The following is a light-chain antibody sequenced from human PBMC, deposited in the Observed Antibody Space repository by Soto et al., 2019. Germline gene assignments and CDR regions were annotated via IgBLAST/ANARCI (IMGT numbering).Light chain of an antibody. Sequence: QSVLTQPPSASGTPGQRVTISCSGSSSNIESNYVYWYQQLPGTAPRILIYRNNQRPSGVPDRFSGYKSGTSASLAISALRSEDEADYYCPVWDDSLRGRLFGGGTKLTVL. CDR1: SSNIESNY. V-gene: IGLV1-47*01. CDR2: RNN. J-gene: IGLJ2*01. CDR3: PVWDDSLRGRL.